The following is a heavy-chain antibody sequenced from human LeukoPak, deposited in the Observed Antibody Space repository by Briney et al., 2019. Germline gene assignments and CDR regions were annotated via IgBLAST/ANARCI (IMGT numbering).Heavy chain of an antibody. Sequence: GGSLRLSCAASGFTFSNYAMSWVRQAPGKGLEWVSAISGSGGSTYSADSVKGRFTISRDNSKNTLYLQMNSLRAEDTAVYYCAKDPTSWFGESPDYWGQGTLVTVSS. D-gene: IGHD3-10*01. J-gene: IGHJ4*02. V-gene: IGHV3-23*01. CDR1: GFTFSNYA. CDR3: AKDPTSWFGESPDY. CDR2: ISGSGGST.